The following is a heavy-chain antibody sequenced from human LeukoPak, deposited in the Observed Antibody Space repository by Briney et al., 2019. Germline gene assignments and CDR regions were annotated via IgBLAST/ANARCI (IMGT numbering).Heavy chain of an antibody. V-gene: IGHV3-21*01. Sequence: GGSLRLSCAASGFTFSSYSMNWVRQAPGKGLEWVSSIISSSSYIYYADSVKGRFTTSRDNAKNSLYLQMNSLRAEDTAVYYCARAGSGSYTRTYYYYYMDVWGKGTTVTVSS. CDR1: GFTFSSYS. CDR2: IISSSSYI. D-gene: IGHD1-26*01. J-gene: IGHJ6*03. CDR3: ARAGSGSYTRTYYYYYMDV.